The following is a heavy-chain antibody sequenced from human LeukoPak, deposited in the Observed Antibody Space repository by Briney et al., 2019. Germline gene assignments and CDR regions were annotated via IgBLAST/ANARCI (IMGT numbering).Heavy chain of an antibody. D-gene: IGHD6-19*01. J-gene: IGHJ4*02. V-gene: IGHV3-66*01. CDR3: ARTLLVAGFDY. Sequence: GGSLRLSCAASGFTVSSNYMSWVRQAPVKGLEWVSVIYSGGRTYYADSVKGRFTISRDSPKNTLYLQMNNLRAEDTAVYYCARTLLVAGFDYWGQGTLVIVSS. CDR2: IYSGGRT. CDR1: GFTVSSNY.